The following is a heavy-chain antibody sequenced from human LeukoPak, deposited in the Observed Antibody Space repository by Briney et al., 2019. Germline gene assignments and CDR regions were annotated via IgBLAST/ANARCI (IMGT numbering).Heavy chain of an antibody. CDR1: GLTFSNYA. D-gene: IGHD2-21*01. CDR2: ISDSGGST. J-gene: IGHJ4*02. V-gene: IGHV3-23*01. CDR3: SRDGDVVGESFDY. Sequence: GGSLRLSCAASGLTFSNYAMSWVRQAPGKGLEWVSGISDSGGSTYYADSVKGRFIISRDNSKNTLYLQMSSLTTEDTAVYYCSRDGDVVGESFDYWGQGTLVTVSS.